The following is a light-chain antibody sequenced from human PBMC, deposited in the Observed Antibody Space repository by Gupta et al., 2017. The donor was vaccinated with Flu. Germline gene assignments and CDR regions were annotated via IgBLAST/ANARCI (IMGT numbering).Light chain of an antibody. CDR2: AAS. J-gene: IGKJ1*01. V-gene: IGKV1-6*01. CDR1: QDIRNE. Sequence: PSSLSASVGDRITITCRANQDIRNEFGWYQQKAGKAPQLLIYAASTLRSGVPPRFSGSGSGTDFTLTISSRQPEDFATYFCRQEHDYPPTFGRGTTVETK. CDR3: RQEHDYPPT.